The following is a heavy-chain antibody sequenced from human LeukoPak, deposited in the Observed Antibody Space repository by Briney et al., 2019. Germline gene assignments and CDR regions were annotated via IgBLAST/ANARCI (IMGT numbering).Heavy chain of an antibody. V-gene: IGHV4-31*03. CDR3: ARVVGYCSSTNCYRPPYYFDY. CDR2: IYYSGST. Sequence: PSETLSLTCTISGGSISSGGYYWSWIRQHPGKGLEWIGCIYYSGSTYYNPSLKSRVTISVDTSKNQLSLKLSSVTAADTAVYYCARVVGYCSSTNCYRPPYYFDYWGQGTLVTVSS. CDR1: GGSISSGGYY. D-gene: IGHD2-2*01. J-gene: IGHJ4*02.